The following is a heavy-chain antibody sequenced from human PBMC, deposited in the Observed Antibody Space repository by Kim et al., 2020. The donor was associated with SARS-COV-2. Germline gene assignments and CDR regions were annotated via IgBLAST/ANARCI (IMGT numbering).Heavy chain of an antibody. CDR2: ISESGVRT. J-gene: IGHJ4*02. CDR3: EASDY. V-gene: IGHV3-23*01. Sequence: ISESGVRTPYAESVKGRFTITRDNSNSTLFLQMNSMRAEDTAVYYCEASDYWGQGSLVTVSS.